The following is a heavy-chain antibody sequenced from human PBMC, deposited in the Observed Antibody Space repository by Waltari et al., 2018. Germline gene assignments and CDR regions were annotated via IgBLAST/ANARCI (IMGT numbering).Heavy chain of an antibody. CDR3: ASQSTTLFDY. V-gene: IGHV3-33*01. D-gene: IGHD2-15*01. Sequence: VQLVESGGGVVQPGSSLRLSCAASGFTFSRFGMHWVRQAPGKGLEWVAVIWHDGSNEYYVDSVKGRFTISRDNSKNTLYLQMNSLRAEDSAVYYCASQSTTLFDYWGQGTLVTVSS. CDR1: GFTFSRFG. J-gene: IGHJ4*02. CDR2: IWHDGSNE.